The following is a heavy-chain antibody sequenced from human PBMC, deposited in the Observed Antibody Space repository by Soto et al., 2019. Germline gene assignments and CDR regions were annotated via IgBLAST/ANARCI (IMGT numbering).Heavy chain of an antibody. CDR3: VRVNPSGPYYSVMDV. J-gene: IGHJ6*02. CDR2: TTWNSDII. Sequence: EVQLVESGGGLVQPGRSLRLSCTASGFTFDEYAMHWVRQPLGKGLEWVSGTTWNSDIIAYADSVKGRFTISRDNAKNSLYLQMNSLSAEHTALNYCVRVNPSGPYYSVMDVWGQGTRVTVTS. V-gene: IGHV3-9*01. CDR1: GFTFDEYA. D-gene: IGHD6-19*01.